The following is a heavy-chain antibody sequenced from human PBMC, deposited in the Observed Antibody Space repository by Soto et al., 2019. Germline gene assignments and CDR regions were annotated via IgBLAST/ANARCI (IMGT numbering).Heavy chain of an antibody. D-gene: IGHD2-8*01. J-gene: IGHJ4*02. CDR1: GFRFEQYV. CDR3: IKDAPNGAIDD. Sequence: VQVVASGGGLVQPGRSLRLSCAVSGFRFEQYVMHWARQAPGKGLECVSTVSPTGDTVAYAASVEGRFTVSRDNAKNSLYLQMNSLKGDDTAFYYFIKDAPNGAIDDWCQGTLVTVSS. V-gene: IGHV3-9*01. CDR2: VSPTGDTV.